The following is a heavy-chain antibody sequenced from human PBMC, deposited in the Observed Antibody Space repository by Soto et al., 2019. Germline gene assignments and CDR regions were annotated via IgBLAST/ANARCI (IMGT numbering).Heavy chain of an antibody. CDR1: GFTFGDYA. Sequence: GGSLRLSCTASGFTFGDYAMSWFRQAPGKGLEWVGFIRSKAYGGTTEYAASVKGRFTISRDDSKSIAYLQMNSLKTEDTAVYYCTRGALGYCSGGSFSPQFGYHCYGMAVWGQRTTVLGSS. CDR2: IRSKAYGGTT. J-gene: IGHJ6*01. CDR3: TRGALGYCSGGSFSPQFGYHCYGMAV. D-gene: IGHD2-15*01. V-gene: IGHV3-49*03.